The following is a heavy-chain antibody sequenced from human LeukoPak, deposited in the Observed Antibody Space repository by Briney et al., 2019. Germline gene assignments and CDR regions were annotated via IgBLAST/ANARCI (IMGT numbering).Heavy chain of an antibody. J-gene: IGHJ4*02. Sequence: GGSLRLSCAASGFTFSSYAMSWVRQAPGKGLEWVSAISGSGGSTYYADSVKGRFTISRDNSKNTLYLQMNSLRAEDTAVYYCAKDLPDLLWFGELFYYWGQGTLVTVSS. V-gene: IGHV3-23*01. CDR1: GFTFSSYA. CDR2: ISGSGGST. CDR3: AKDLPDLLWFGELFYY. D-gene: IGHD3-10*01.